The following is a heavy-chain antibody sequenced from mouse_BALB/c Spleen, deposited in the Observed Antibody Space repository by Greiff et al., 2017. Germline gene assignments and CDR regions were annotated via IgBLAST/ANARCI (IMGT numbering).Heavy chain of an antibody. D-gene: IGHD2-4*01. CDR3: ARMVYDYDAYFDY. Sequence: VMLVESGPGLVQPSQSLSITCTVSGFSLTSYGVHWVRQSPGKGLEWLGVIWSGGSTDYNAAFISSLSISKDNSKSQVFFKMNSLQANDTALYYCARMVYDYDAYFDYWGQGTTLTVSS. J-gene: IGHJ2*01. CDR2: IWSGGST. V-gene: IGHV2-2*02. CDR1: GFSLTSYG.